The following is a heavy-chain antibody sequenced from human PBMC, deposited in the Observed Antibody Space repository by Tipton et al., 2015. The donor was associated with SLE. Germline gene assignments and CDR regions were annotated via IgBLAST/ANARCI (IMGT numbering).Heavy chain of an antibody. J-gene: IGHJ6*02. V-gene: IGHV4-34*01. CDR3: ARGISGYSSNWYYYYHDMDV. CDR1: GGSLSGYY. Sequence: TLSLTCAVYGGSLSGYYWSWIRQPPGKGLAWIGEINHSGSTNYNPSLKSRVTISVDTSKNQFSLKLSSVTVADTAAYYCARGISGYSSNWYYYYHDMDVWGQGTTVTVSS. D-gene: IGHD6-13*01. CDR2: INHSGST.